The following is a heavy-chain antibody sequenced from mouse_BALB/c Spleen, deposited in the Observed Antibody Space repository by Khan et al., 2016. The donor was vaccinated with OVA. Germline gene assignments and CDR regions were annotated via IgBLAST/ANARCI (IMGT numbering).Heavy chain of an antibody. J-gene: IGHJ4*01. CDR2: ISYSGST. D-gene: IGHD2-4*01. Sequence: EVQLQESGPSLVKPSQTLSLTCSVTGDSITSGYWNWTRKFPGNKLEYMGYISYSGSTYYNPSLKSRISITRDTSKNKYYLKLNSMPTEVTATYYCAGYDYGYAMDYWGQGTSVTVSS. V-gene: IGHV3-8*02. CDR1: GDSITSGY. CDR3: AGYDYGYAMDY.